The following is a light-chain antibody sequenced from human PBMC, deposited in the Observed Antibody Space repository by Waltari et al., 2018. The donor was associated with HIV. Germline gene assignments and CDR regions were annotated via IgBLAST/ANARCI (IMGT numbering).Light chain of an antibody. CDR2: LNN. Sequence: QSVLTQPPSASGTPGQRITISCSGRSSDIGSNTVNWFQQLPGTAPKLLLYLNNQRPSGVPDRFSGSKSGTSASLAISGLQSEDEADYCCAAWDDSLNGYVFGAGTKVTVL. CDR1: SSDIGSNT. CDR3: AAWDDSLNGYV. J-gene: IGLJ1*01. V-gene: IGLV1-44*01.